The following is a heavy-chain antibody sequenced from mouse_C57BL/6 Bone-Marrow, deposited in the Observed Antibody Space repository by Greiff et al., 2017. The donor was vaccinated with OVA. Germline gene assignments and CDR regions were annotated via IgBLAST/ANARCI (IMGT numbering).Heavy chain of an antibody. CDR1: GFTFSSYT. J-gene: IGHJ2*01. CDR2: ISGGGGNT. D-gene: IGHD1-1*01. V-gene: IGHV5-9*01. Sequence: EVKLMESGGGLVKPGGSLKLSCAASGFTFSSYTMSWVRQTPEKRLEWVATISGGGGNTYYPDSVKGRFTISRDNAKNTLYLQMSSLRSEDTALYYCARGNYGSREEGGYYCDYWGQGTTLTVSS. CDR3: ARGNYGSREEGGYYCDY.